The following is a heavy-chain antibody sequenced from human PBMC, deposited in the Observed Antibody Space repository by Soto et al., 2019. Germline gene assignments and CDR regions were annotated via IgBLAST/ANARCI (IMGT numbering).Heavy chain of an antibody. Sequence: PGGSLRLSCAASGFTLSSYSMNWVRQAPGKGLEWVSSISSSSSYIYYADSVKGRFTISRDNAKNSLYLQMNSLRAEDTAVYYCARDYSSSWYFDYWGQGTLVTVSS. CDR2: ISSSSSYI. CDR3: ARDYSSSWYFDY. V-gene: IGHV3-21*01. D-gene: IGHD6-13*01. CDR1: GFTLSSYS. J-gene: IGHJ4*02.